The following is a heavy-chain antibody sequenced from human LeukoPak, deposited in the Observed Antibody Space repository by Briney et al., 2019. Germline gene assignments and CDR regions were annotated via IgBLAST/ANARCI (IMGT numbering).Heavy chain of an antibody. J-gene: IGHJ6*04. CDR1: GFTFSNHY. D-gene: IGHD3-10*02. CDR3: AELGITMIGGV. CDR2: ISSRSSNK. V-gene: IGHV3-11*04. Sequence: GGSLRLSCAASGFTFSNHYMSWIRQAPGKGLVWVSYISSRSSNKYYADSVKGRFTISRDNAKNSLYLQMNSLRAEDTAVYYCAELGITMIGGVWGKGTTVTTSS.